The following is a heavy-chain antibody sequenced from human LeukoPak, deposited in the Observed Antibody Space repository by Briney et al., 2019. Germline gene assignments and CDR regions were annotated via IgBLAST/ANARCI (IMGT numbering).Heavy chain of an antibody. V-gene: IGHV1-3*03. Sequence: ASVKVSCKASGYTFTSYAMHWVRQAPRQRLEWMGWINASNGNTKYSQEFQGRVTITRDTSASTAYMELSSLRSEDMAVYYCARDGRTYYDSSGYYPYYFDYWGQGTLVTVSS. CDR1: GYTFTSYA. J-gene: IGHJ4*02. CDR3: ARDGRTYYDSSGYYPYYFDY. D-gene: IGHD3-22*01. CDR2: INASNGNT.